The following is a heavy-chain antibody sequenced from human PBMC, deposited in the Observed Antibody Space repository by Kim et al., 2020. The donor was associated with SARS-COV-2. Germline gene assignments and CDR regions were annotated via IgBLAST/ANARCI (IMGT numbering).Heavy chain of an antibody. D-gene: IGHD6-19*01. J-gene: IGHJ6*01. CDR1: GGSLSGGSYY. CDR2: AYYIGNT. CDR3: ARRQRYCTGWYVAFYY. V-gene: IGHV4-39*01. Sequence: SETLSLTCTVSGGSLSGGSYYWGWIRQPPGKGLEWIGNAYYIGNTYYNPSLKRRVTISVDTSKNQFSLKLGSVTAADTAVYYCARRQRYCTGWYVAFYY.